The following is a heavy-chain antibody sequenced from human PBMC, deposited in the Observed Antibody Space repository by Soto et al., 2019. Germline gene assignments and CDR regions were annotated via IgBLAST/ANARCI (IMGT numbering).Heavy chain of an antibody. D-gene: IGHD3-10*01. Sequence: ASVKVSCKASGGTFSSYAISWVRQAPGQGLEWMGGIIPIFGTANYAQKFQGRVTITADESTSTAYMELSSLRSEDTAVYYCAKRQYYYGSGSYYNLGGNYYYGMDVWGQGTTVTVS. V-gene: IGHV1-69*13. CDR3: AKRQYYYGSGSYYNLGGNYYYGMDV. CDR1: GGTFSSYA. J-gene: IGHJ6*02. CDR2: IIPIFGTA.